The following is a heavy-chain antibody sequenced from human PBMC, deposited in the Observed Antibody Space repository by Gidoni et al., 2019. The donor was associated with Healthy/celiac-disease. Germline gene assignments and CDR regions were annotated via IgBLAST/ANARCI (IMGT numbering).Heavy chain of an antibody. V-gene: IGHV3-15*01. D-gene: IGHD3-10*01. J-gene: IGHJ4*02. CDR2: IKSKTDGGTT. Sequence: EVQLVESGGGLVKPGGSLRLSCAASGFTFSNAWMSWVRQAPGKGLEWVGRIKSKTDGGTTDYAAPVKGRFTISRDDSKNTLYLQMNSLKTEDTAVYYCTTDWLNRRGFDYWGQGTLVTVSS. CDR3: TTDWLNRRGFDY. CDR1: GFTFSNAW.